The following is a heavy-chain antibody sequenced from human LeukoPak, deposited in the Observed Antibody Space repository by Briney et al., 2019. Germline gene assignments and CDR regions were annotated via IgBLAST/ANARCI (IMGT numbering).Heavy chain of an antibody. Sequence: GGSLRLSCAASGFTFSSYGMHWVRQAPGKGLEWVAVISYDGSNRYYADSMKGRFTISRDNSKNTLYLQMNSLRAEDTAVYYCAKDWKYQLQNLYYYYGMDVWGQGTTVTVSS. CDR1: GFTFSSYG. J-gene: IGHJ6*02. CDR3: AKDWKYQLQNLYYYYGMDV. CDR2: ISYDGSNR. V-gene: IGHV3-30*18. D-gene: IGHD2-2*01.